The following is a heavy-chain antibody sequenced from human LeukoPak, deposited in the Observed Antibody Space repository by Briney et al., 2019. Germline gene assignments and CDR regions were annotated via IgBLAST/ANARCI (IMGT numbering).Heavy chain of an antibody. Sequence: ASVKVSCKASGGTFSSYAISWVRQAPGQGLEWMGGIIPIFGTANYAQKFQGRVTITADESTSTAYMELSSLRSEDTAVYYCATVGGGFGYSNYEGYFDYWGQGTLVTVSS. CDR1: GGTFSSYA. D-gene: IGHD4-11*01. CDR2: IIPIFGTA. CDR3: ATVGGGFGYSNYEGYFDY. V-gene: IGHV1-69*13. J-gene: IGHJ4*02.